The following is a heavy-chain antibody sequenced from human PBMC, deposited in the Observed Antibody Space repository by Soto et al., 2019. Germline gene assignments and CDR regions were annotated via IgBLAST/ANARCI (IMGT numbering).Heavy chain of an antibody. CDR3: TRADYVLGSYRPTSYGMDV. V-gene: IGHV3-49*03. Sequence: PGGSLRLSCTASGFTFGDYAMSWFRQAPGKGLEWVGFIRSKAYGGTTEYAASVKGRFTISRDDSKSIAYLQMNSLNTEDTAVYYCTRADYVLGSYRPTSYGMDVWGQGTTVTV. CDR1: GFTFGDYA. CDR2: IRSKAYGGTT. J-gene: IGHJ6*02. D-gene: IGHD3-16*02.